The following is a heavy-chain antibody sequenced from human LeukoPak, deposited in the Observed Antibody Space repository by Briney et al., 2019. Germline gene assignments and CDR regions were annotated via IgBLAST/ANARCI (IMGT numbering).Heavy chain of an antibody. D-gene: IGHD6-13*01. CDR1: GFTFSSYS. V-gene: IGHV3-21*01. J-gene: IGHJ1*01. CDR3: ATPAAGPGAEYSQY. Sequence: GGSLRLSCAASGFTFSSYSMSWVRQAPGKGLEWVSSISTSSSYIYTADSVKGRFTTSRDNAKNSLDLQMYSLKAEDTAVYYCATPAAGPGAEYSQYWGQGTLVIVSS. CDR2: ISTSSSYI.